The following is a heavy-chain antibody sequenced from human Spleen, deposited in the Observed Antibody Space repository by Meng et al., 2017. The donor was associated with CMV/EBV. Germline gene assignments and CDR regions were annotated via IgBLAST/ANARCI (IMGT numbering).Heavy chain of an antibody. J-gene: IGHJ5*02. D-gene: IGHD2-2*01. CDR1: RGSIGGYY. CDR2: IYYSGSS. Sequence: SETLSLTCTVSRGSIGGYYWTWIRQPPGKGLEWIGYIYYSGSSNYNPSLKSRVTISVDTSKNQFSLNLSSVTAADTAVYYCARDRGRYCSSTSCYGNWFDPWGQGTLVTVSS. V-gene: IGHV4-59*01. CDR3: ARDRGRYCSSTSCYGNWFDP.